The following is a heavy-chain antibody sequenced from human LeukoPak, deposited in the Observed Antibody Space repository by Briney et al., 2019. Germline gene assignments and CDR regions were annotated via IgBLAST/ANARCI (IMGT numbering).Heavy chain of an antibody. CDR3: ARDSDYDFWSGELVGYYGMDV. J-gene: IGHJ6*02. CDR2: IYSGGST. Sequence: GGSLRLSCAASGFTVSSNYMSWVRQAPGKGLEWVSVIYSGGSTYYADSVKGRFTISRDNSKNTLYLQMNSLRAEDTAVYYCARDSDYDFWSGELVGYYGMDVWGQGTTVTVSS. V-gene: IGHV3-66*01. D-gene: IGHD3-3*01. CDR1: GFTVSSNY.